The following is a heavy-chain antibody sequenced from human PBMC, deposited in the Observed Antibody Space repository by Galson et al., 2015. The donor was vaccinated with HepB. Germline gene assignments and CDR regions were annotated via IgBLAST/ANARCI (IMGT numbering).Heavy chain of an antibody. CDR3: AREEEIAMEGFDY. D-gene: IGHD5-18*01. CDR2: ISYDGSNK. J-gene: IGHJ4*02. Sequence: SLRLSCAASGFTFSSYALHWVRQAPGKGLEWVAVISYDGSNKYYADSVKGRFTISRDNSKNTLYLQMNSLRTEDTAVYYCAREEEIAMEGFDYWGQGTLVTVSS. CDR1: GFTFSSYA. V-gene: IGHV3-30*04.